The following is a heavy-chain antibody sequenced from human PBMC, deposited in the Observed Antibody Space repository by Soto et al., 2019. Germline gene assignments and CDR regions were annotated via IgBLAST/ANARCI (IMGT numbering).Heavy chain of an antibody. Sequence: ASVKVSCKASGYTFTSYAMHWVRQAPGQRLEWMGWINAGNGNTKYSQKFQGRVTITRDTSTDTAYMELSSLRSEDTAVYYCATVYYYGSGGFDPWGQGTLVTVSS. J-gene: IGHJ5*02. D-gene: IGHD3-10*01. CDR3: ATVYYYGSGGFDP. V-gene: IGHV1-3*01. CDR1: GYTFTSYA. CDR2: INAGNGNT.